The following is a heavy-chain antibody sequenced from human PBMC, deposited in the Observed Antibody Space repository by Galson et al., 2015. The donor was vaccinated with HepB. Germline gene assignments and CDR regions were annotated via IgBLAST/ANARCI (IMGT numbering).Heavy chain of an antibody. J-gene: IGHJ2*01. Sequence: SLRLSCAASGFTFGDYAMRWFRQAPGKGLERVGFIRSKAYDGTTEYDASVKGRFTISRDDSKTIAFLQMNSLKTEDTAVYYCTRGPRLYCTSTSCFDWYFDLWDRGTLVTVSS. CDR1: GFTFGDYA. CDR2: IRSKAYDGTT. V-gene: IGHV3-49*03. D-gene: IGHD2-2*01. CDR3: TRGPRLYCTSTSCFDWYFDL.